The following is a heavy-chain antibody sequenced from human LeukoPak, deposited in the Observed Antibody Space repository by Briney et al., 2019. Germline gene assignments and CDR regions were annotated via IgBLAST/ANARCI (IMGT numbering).Heavy chain of an antibody. CDR3: ARSSSGAKDY. CDR1: GFIFSSYS. V-gene: IGHV3-48*01. J-gene: IGHJ4*02. D-gene: IGHD1-26*01. Sequence: QSGGSLRLSCAASGFIFSSYSMNWVRQAPGKGLEWVSYITSSSSPIYYADSVQGRFTISRDNAKNSLFLQMNSLRAEDTAVYYCARSSSGAKDYRGEGTLVTVSS. CDR2: ITSSSSPI.